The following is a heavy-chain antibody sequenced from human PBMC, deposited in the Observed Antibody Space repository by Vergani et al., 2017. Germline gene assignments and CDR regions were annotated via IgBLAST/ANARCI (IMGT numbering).Heavy chain of an antibody. CDR3: ARAMGGYCSSTSCPFDY. D-gene: IGHD2-2*01. CDR1: GGSFSGYS. V-gene: IGHV4-34*01. Sequence: QVQLQQWGAGLLKPSETLSLTCAVYGGSFSGYSWCWIRQPPGKGLEWIVAINHSGSTNYNPSLKSRGTISVDTSKNQFSLRLSSVTAADTAVYYCARAMGGYCSSTSCPFDYWGQGTLVTVAS. J-gene: IGHJ4*02. CDR2: INHSGST.